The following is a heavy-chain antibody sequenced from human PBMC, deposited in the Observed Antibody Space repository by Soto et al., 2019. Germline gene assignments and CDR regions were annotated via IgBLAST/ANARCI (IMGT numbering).Heavy chain of an antibody. J-gene: IGHJ6*02. CDR1: GYTFTSYG. CDR3: ARVRFSIAARQYYYYGMDV. V-gene: IGHV1-18*04. CDR2: ISAYNGNT. Sequence: GASVKVSCKASGYTFTSYGISWVRQAPGQGLEWMGWISAYNGNTNYAQKLQGRVTMTTDTSTSTVYMELRSLRPDDTAVYYCARVRFSIAARQYYYYGMDVWGQGTTVTVSS. D-gene: IGHD6-6*01.